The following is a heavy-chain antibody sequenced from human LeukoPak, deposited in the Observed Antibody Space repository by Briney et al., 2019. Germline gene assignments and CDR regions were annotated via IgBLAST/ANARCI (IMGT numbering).Heavy chain of an antibody. J-gene: IGHJ6*02. CDR3: AKVFQRFTYYYGMDV. Sequence: GWSLRLSCAGSGFTFSNYGMHWVRQAPGKGLEWVAVISYDGINKYYADSVKGRFTISRDNSKNTLYLQMNSLRAEDTAVYYCAKVFQRFTYYYGMDVWGQGTTVTVSS. CDR1: GFTFSNYG. CDR2: ISYDGINK. D-gene: IGHD2-21*01. V-gene: IGHV3-30*18.